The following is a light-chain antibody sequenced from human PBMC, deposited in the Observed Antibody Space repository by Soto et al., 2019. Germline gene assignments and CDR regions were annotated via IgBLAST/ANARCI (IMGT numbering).Light chain of an antibody. CDR3: QDSGISPLT. J-gene: IGKJ4*01. CDR2: GAS. Sequence: SVLTPSPCALSLTTGERAPLTCRASQSVKNDYLAWYPQRPCLAPRLLIFGASGRATGIPDRFSGSGSGTDFTLTISRLEPEDFAIYYCQDSGISPLTFGGGTKV. V-gene: IGKV3-20*01. CDR1: QSVKNDY.